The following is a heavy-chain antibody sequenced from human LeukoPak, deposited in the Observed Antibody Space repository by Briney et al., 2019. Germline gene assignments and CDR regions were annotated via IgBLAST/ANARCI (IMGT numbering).Heavy chain of an antibody. J-gene: IGHJ4*02. V-gene: IGHV1-2*02. CDR3: ARGRYYYDSSGYYFDY. D-gene: IGHD3-22*01. CDR1: GYTFTGYY. Sequence: ASVKVSCKASGYTFTGYYMHWVRQAPGQELEWMGWINPNSGGTNYAQKFQGRVTMTRDTSISTAYMELSRLRSDDTAVYYCARGRYYYDSSGYYFDYWGQGTLVTVSS. CDR2: INPNSGGT.